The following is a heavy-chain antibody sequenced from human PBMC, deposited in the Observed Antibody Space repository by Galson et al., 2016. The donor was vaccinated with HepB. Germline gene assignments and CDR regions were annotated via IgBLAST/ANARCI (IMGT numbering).Heavy chain of an antibody. Sequence: SLRLSCAASGFTFSSYWMTWVRQAPGKGLEWVATIKYDGSEKYYLDSVKGRFTISRDNAKNSLYLQMNSLRAEDTAVYYCARVRVGFHYWGQGTLVTVSS. CDR1: GFTFSSYW. J-gene: IGHJ4*02. V-gene: IGHV3-7*03. CDR3: ARVRVGFHY. D-gene: IGHD3-16*01. CDR2: IKYDGSEK.